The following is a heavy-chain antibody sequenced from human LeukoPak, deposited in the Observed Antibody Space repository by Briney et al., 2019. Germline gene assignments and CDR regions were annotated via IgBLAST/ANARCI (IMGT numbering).Heavy chain of an antibody. CDR3: ARRAGAYSHPYDY. V-gene: IGHV3-53*01. CDR2: IYSDNT. CDR1: GFTASSNS. J-gene: IGHJ4*02. D-gene: IGHD4/OR15-4a*01. Sequence: GGSLRLSCTVSGFTASSNSMSWVRQAPGKGLEWVSFIYSDNTHYSDSVKGRFTISRDNSKNTLYLQMNSLRAEDTAVYYCARRAGAYSHPYDYWGQGTLVTVSS.